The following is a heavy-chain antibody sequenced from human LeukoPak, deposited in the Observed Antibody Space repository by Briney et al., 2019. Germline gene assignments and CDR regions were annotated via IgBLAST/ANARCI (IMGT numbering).Heavy chain of an antibody. CDR1: GYSFTSYW. CDR3: ARHPKLGYCSGGSCYPPDY. J-gene: IGHJ4*02. CDR2: IYPGDSDT. D-gene: IGHD2-15*01. V-gene: IGHV5-51*01. Sequence: GESLKISCKGSGYSFTSYWIGWVRQMPGKGLEWMGIIYPGDSDTRYSPSFQGQVTISADKSISTAYLQWSSLKASDTAMYYCARHPKLGYCSGGSCYPPDYWGQGTLVTVSS.